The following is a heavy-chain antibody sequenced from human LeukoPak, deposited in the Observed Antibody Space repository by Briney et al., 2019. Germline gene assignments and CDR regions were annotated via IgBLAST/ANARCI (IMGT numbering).Heavy chain of an antibody. CDR2: IIPIFGTA. D-gene: IGHD2-2*01. V-gene: IGHV1-69*05. CDR1: GGTFSSYA. Sequence: ASVKVSCKASGGTFSSYAISWVRQAPGQGLEWMGGIIPIFGTANYAQKFQGRVTITTDESTSTAYMELSSLRSEDTAVYYCARAVLASGCSSTSCYQQLYYYYYYMDVWGKRTTVTVSS. CDR3: ARAVLASGCSSTSCYQQLYYYYYYMDV. J-gene: IGHJ6*03.